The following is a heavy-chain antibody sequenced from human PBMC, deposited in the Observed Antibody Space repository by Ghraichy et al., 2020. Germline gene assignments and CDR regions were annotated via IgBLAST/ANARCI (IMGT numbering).Heavy chain of an antibody. D-gene: IGHD6-19*01. CDR2: ISGSGGST. CDR1: GFTFSSYA. Sequence: LSLTCAASGFTFSSYAMSWVRQAPGKGLEWVSAISGSGGSTYYADSVKGRFTISRDNSKNTLYLQMNSLRAEDTAVYYCAKGSSGWLISPYDYWGQGTLVTVSS. V-gene: IGHV3-23*01. CDR3: AKGSSGWLISPYDY. J-gene: IGHJ4*02.